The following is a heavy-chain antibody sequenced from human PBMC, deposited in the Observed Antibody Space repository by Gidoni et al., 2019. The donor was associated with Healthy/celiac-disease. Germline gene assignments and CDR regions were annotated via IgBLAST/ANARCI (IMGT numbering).Heavy chain of an antibody. CDR1: GFTFCSYG. CDR2: IWYDGSNK. Sequence: QVQLVESGGGVVQPGRSLRLSCAASGFTFCSYGMHWVRQAPGKGLGWVAVIWYDGSNKYYADSVKGRFTISRDNSKNTLYLQMNSLRAEDTAVYYCARDPMSVGYYDSSGYLDYWGQGTLVTVSS. D-gene: IGHD3-22*01. J-gene: IGHJ4*02. V-gene: IGHV3-33*01. CDR3: ARDPMSVGYYDSSGYLDY.